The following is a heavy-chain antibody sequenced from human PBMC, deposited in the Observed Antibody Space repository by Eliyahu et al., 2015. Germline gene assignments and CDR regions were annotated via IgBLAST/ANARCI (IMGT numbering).Heavy chain of an antibody. V-gene: IGHV3-48*02. CDR3: ARDGTHYESDY. D-gene: IGHD1-26*01. CDR1: GXTFSDYP. J-gene: IGHJ4*02. Sequence: EVQLVESGGALVQPGGSLRLXCAASGXTFSDYPMNWVRQAPGKGLEWVSNINHDTTRIWYADSVKGRFTISRDNAKNSLYLQMSSLKDEDTGVYYCARDGTHYESDYWGQGTLVTVSS. CDR2: INHDTTRI.